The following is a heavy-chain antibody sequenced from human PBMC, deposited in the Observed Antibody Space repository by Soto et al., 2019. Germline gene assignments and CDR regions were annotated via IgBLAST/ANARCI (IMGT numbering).Heavy chain of an antibody. Sequence: GGSLRLSCAASGFTFDDYAMHWVRQAPGKGLEWFSGISWNSGSIGYADSVKGRFTISRDNAKNSLYLQMNSLRAEDTALYYCAKGHGYYYDSSGYYPNPTFDIWGQGTMVTVS. CDR2: ISWNSGSI. D-gene: IGHD3-22*01. V-gene: IGHV3-9*01. CDR1: GFTFDDYA. CDR3: AKGHGYYYDSSGYYPNPTFDI. J-gene: IGHJ3*02.